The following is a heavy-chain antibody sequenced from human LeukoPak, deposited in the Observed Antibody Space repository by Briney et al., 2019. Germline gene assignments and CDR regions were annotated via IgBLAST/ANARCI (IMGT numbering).Heavy chain of an antibody. J-gene: IGHJ6*02. V-gene: IGHV1-69*05. D-gene: IGHD2-15*01. CDR2: IIPIFGTA. Sequence: SVKVSCKASGGTFSSYAISWVRQAPGQGLEWMGGIIPIFGTANYAQKFQGRVTITTDESTSTAYMELSSLRSEDTAVYYCARGHSKKGASIVVVVAANGMDVWDQGTTVTVSS. CDR1: GGTFSSYA. CDR3: ARGHSKKGASIVVVVAANGMDV.